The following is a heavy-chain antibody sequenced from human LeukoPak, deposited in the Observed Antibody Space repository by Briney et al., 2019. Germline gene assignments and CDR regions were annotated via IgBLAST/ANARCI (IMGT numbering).Heavy chain of an antibody. V-gene: IGHV4-59*08. D-gene: IGHD3-10*01. CDR1: GGSISSYY. J-gene: IGHJ5*02. CDR2: IYYGGST. Sequence: PSETLSLTCTVSGGSISSYYWSWIRQPPGKGLEWFGYIYYGGSTNYNPSLKSRVTISVDSSKNQFSLKLSSVTAADTAVCYCARGYYYGSGSYPWFDPWGQGTLVTVSS. CDR3: ARGYYYGSGSYPWFDP.